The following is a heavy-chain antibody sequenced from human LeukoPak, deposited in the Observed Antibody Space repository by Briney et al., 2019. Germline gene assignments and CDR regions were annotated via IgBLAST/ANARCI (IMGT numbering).Heavy chain of an antibody. CDR2: IKSDGKT. CDR3: ARAPSEVGGYYPEYFRH. D-gene: IGHD3-22*01. CDR1: GFGFSTAW. Sequence: PGGSLRLSCAASGFGFSTAWMVWVRQAPGKGLVWVSRIKSDGKTNYADSVKGRFTISRDNAKNTVSLQMDSLRAEDTGVYYCARAPSEVGGYYPEYFRHWGQGTLVTVSS. V-gene: IGHV3-74*01. J-gene: IGHJ1*01.